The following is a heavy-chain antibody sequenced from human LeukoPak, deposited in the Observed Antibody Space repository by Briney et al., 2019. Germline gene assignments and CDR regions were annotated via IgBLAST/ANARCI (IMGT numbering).Heavy chain of an antibody. CDR1: GGSISSGGYY. CDR3: ARFYDYVWGSYRQYAFDI. D-gene: IGHD3-16*02. Sequence: PSETLSLTCTVSGGSISSGGYYWSWIRQHPGTGLEWIGYIYYSGSTYYNPSLKSRVTISVDTSKNQFSLKLSSVTAADTAVYYCARFYDYVWGSYRQYAFDIWGQGTMVTVSS. CDR2: IYYSGST. J-gene: IGHJ3*02. V-gene: IGHV4-31*03.